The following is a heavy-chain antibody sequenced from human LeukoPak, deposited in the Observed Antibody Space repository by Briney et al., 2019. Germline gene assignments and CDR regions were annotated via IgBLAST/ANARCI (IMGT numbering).Heavy chain of an antibody. CDR1: DYSISNGDY. D-gene: IGHD1-7*01. V-gene: IGHV4-38-2*02. CDR2: IYHSGST. CDR3: ARGRNSRYFDY. J-gene: IGHJ4*02. Sequence: SETLSLTCTVSDYSISNGDYWGWIRQTPGKGLEWIGSIYHSGSTYYNPSLKSRVTISEDTSKKQFSLKLNSVTAADTAMYYCARGRNSRYFDYWGQGTLVTVSS.